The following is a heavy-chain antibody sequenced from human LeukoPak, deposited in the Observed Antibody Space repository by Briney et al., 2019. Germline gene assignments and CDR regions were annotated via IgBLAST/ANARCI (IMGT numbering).Heavy chain of an antibody. J-gene: IGHJ4*02. CDR1: GFTFSTYW. CDR2: ISSSSTYI. CDR3: ARDSTRFDY. Sequence: GGSLSLSCAASGFTFSTYWMQWVRQAPGKGLEWVSSISSSSTYIYYTDSMKGRFTISRDNAKNSLYLQMNSLRAEDTAVYYCARDSTRFDYWGQGTLVTVSS. V-gene: IGHV3-21*01.